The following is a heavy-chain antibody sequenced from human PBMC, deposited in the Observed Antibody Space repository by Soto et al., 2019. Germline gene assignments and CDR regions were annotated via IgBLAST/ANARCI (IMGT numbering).Heavy chain of an antibody. CDR3: ARDVSGSCALFGCLGWFDP. D-gene: IGHD2-15*01. CDR1: GGSFSVYS. V-gene: IGHV4-34*01. Sequence: LSLTCAVYGGSFSVYSWSWIRQPPGKGLEWIGDINHSGMTHYNPSLESRVSMSVDSSKNQFSLKLNSVTAEDTAVYYCARDVSGSCALFGCLGWFDPWGQGTLVTVS. CDR2: INHSGMT. J-gene: IGHJ5*02.